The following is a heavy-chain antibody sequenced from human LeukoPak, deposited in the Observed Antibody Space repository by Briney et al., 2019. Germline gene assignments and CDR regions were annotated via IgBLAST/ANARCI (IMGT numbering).Heavy chain of an antibody. D-gene: IGHD3-22*01. Sequence: SETLSLTCTVSGGSISSYYWSWIRQPPGKGLEWIGYIYYSGSTNYNPSLKSRVTISVDTSKNQFSLKLSSVTAADTAVYYCAXXAQYYDSSGLRNWGQGTLVTVSS. CDR1: GGSISSYY. V-gene: IGHV4-59*01. CDR2: IYYSGST. CDR3: AXXAQYYDSSGLRN. J-gene: IGHJ4*02.